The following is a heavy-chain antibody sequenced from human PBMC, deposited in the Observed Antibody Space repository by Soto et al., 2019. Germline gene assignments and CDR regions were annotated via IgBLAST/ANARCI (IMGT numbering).Heavy chain of an antibody. CDR3: ATLLHKSSDILTGYPPPLFDY. V-gene: IGHV1-69*01. CDR1: GGTFSSYA. D-gene: IGHD3-9*01. CDR2: IIPIFGTA. Sequence: QVQLVQSGAEVKKPGSSVKVSCKASGGTFSSYAISWVRQAPGQGLEWMGGIIPIFGTANYGQKCQGRVTITADESTSTAYMELSSLRSEDTAVYYCATLLHKSSDILTGYPPPLFDYWGQGTLVTVSS. J-gene: IGHJ4*02.